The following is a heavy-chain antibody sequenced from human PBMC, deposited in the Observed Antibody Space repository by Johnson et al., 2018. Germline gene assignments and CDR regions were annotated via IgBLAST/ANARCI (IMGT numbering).Heavy chain of an antibody. CDR2: ISSDGSST. D-gene: IGHD6-25*01. J-gene: IGHJ1*01. CDR1: GVTFSSFW. V-gene: IGHV3-74*01. CDR3: AREDVSGGRYFQH. Sequence: VQLREAGGGLVQPGGSLRLSCAASGVTFSSFWMHWVRQAPGKGLVWVSRISSDGSSTNYADSVKGRFTISRDNAKNTRHLPVNSLRAEDTAVYYCAREDVSGGRYFQHWGQGTLVTVSS.